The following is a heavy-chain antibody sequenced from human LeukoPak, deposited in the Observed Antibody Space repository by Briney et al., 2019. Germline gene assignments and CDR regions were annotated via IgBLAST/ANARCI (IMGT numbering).Heavy chain of an antibody. CDR2: IYHSGST. CDR3: AREGYTYYYGSGIDY. V-gene: IGHV4-38-2*02. CDR1: GYSISSGYY. D-gene: IGHD3-10*01. Sequence: SETLSLTCTVSGYSISSGYYWGWIRQPPGKGLEGIGSIYHSGSTYYNPSLKSRVTISVDTSKNQFSLKLSSVTAADTAVYYCAREGYTYYYGSGIDYWGQGTLVTVSS. J-gene: IGHJ4*02.